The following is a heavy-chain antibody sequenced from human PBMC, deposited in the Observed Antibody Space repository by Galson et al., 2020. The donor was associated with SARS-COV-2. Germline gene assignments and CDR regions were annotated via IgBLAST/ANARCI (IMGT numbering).Heavy chain of an antibody. J-gene: IGHJ6*02. CDR3: ARDTGAAYCDFWSYKYGMDV. V-gene: IGHV3-7*03. CDR1: GFTFRSYW. D-gene: IGHD3-3*01. Sequence: GESLKIPCSAPGFTFRSYWMSWVRQAPGQGLEWVANIKQDGSEKYYVDSVKGRFTIPRDNAKNSVYLQMNSLRAEDPAVYYCARDTGAAYCDFWSYKYGMDVWGQGSTVTVSS. CDR2: IKQDGSEK.